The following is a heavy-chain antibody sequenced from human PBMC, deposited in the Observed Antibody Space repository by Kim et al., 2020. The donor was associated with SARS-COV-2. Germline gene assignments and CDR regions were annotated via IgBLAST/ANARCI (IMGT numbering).Heavy chain of an antibody. D-gene: IGHD5-18*01. J-gene: IGHJ4*02. CDR3: ARHEGDTAMGYFDY. Sequence: SETLSLTCTVSGGSITSSSYYWAWIRQPPGKGLEWIGTIYYGGSTYHNLSLRSRVTISVDTSKNQFSLKLSSVTAADTAVYYCARHEGDTAMGYFDYWGQGTLVTVSS. CDR2: IYYGGST. V-gene: IGHV4-39*01. CDR1: GGSITSSSYY.